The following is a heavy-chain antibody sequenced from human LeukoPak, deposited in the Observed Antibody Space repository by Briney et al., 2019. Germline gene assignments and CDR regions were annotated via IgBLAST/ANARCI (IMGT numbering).Heavy chain of an antibody. D-gene: IGHD6-13*01. CDR2: IYYSGST. V-gene: IGHV4-39*01. J-gene: IGHJ4*02. CDR3: ARHLGGAAAGMVWDY. Sequence: SETLSLTCTVSGGSISSSSYYWGWIRQPPGKGLERIGSIYYSGSTYYNPSLKSRVTISVDTSKNQFSLKLSSVTAADTAVYYCARHLGGAAAGMVWDYWGQGTLVTVSS. CDR1: GGSISSSSYY.